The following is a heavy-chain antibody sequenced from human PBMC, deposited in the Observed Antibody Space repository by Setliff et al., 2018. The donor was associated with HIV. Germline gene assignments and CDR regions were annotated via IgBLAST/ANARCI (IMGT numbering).Heavy chain of an antibody. CDR2: IFNSGNT. V-gene: IGHV4-38-2*02. CDR1: GYSISRGFY. Sequence: SETLSLTCNVSGYSISRGFYWGWSRQPPGKGLEWVGNIFNSGNTDQNPSLKSRVTMSVVTSENHFSLRLNPVTAADTAVYYCARRTIWGDAFDIWGRGTMVTVSS. J-gene: IGHJ3*02. CDR3: ARRTIWGDAFDI. D-gene: IGHD3-16*01.